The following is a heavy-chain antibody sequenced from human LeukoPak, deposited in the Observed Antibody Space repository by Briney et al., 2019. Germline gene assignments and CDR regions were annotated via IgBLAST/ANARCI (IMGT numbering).Heavy chain of an antibody. CDR3: AGASSKWELSF. CDR1: GGTFSRYA. Sequence: SVKVSCKASGGTFSRYAISWVRQAPGQGLEWMGGYIPMFGTANYAQNFQNRVTITADESTSTFSMEVSSLRPEDTAVYFCAGASSKWELSFWGQGALVTVSS. J-gene: IGHJ4*02. V-gene: IGHV1-69*01. CDR2: YIPMFGTA. D-gene: IGHD1-26*01.